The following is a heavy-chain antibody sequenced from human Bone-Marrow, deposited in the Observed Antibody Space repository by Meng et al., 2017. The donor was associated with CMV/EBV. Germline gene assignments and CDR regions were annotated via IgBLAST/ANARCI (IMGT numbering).Heavy chain of an antibody. CDR3: ARTSRTAFPGVVPAAPEGVDY. J-gene: IGHJ4*02. CDR1: GGTFSSYA. D-gene: IGHD2-2*01. Sequence: SVKVSCKASGGTFSSYAISWVRQAPGQGLEWMGGIIPILGIANYAQKIQGRVTITADKSTSTAYMELSSLRSEDTAVYYCARTSRTAFPGVVPAAPEGVDYWGQGTLVTVSS. V-gene: IGHV1-69*10. CDR2: IIPILGIA.